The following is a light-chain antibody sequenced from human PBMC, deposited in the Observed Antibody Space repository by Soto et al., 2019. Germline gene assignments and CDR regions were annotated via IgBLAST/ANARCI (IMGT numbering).Light chain of an antibody. J-gene: IGKJ5*01. CDR3: QQLNGYPIT. CDR2: AAS. Sequence: DVQMTQSPSSLSASAGDRVTITCRAIQGISSFLGWYQQKPGKAPKLLIYAASTLQSGVPSRFSGSGSGTDATLTISSLQPEDSATYYCQQLNGYPITFGQGTRLEIK. CDR1: QGISSF. V-gene: IGKV1-9*01.